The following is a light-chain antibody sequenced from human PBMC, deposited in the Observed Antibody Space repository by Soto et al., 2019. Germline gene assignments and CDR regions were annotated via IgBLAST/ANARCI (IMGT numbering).Light chain of an antibody. Sequence: QSVLTQPASVSGSPGQSITISCKGTSSDVGGYNYVSWYQQHPGKATKRMISDVSNRPSGVSHRVSGSKSGNTASLTISGLHAEYEADYYCSSYTSSSTVVFGGGTKVTVL. CDR3: SSYTSSSTVV. J-gene: IGLJ2*01. CDR2: DVS. CDR1: SSDVGGYNY. V-gene: IGLV2-14*01.